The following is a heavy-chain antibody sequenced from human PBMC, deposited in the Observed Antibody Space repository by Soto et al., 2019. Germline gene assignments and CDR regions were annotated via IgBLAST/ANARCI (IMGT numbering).Heavy chain of an antibody. CDR1: GYKFTSYW. V-gene: IGHV5-51*01. D-gene: IGHD1-26*01. Sequence: GESLKISCKGSGYKFTSYWIGCVRQMPGKGLEWMGFIYPGDSDTRYSPSFQGQVTISADKSISTAYLQWSSLKASDTAMYYCARKYSGSYYDYFDYWGQGTMVTVSS. J-gene: IGHJ4*02. CDR3: ARKYSGSYYDYFDY. CDR2: IYPGDSDT.